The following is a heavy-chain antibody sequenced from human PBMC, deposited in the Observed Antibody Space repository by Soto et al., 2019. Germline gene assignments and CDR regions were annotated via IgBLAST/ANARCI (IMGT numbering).Heavy chain of an antibody. J-gene: IGHJ6*03. Sequence: SETLSLTCTVSGGSISSGGYYWSWIRQHPGKGLEWIGYIYYSGSTYYNPSLKSRVTISVDTSKNQFSLKLSSVTAADTAVYYCARGFTMVRGVMFYYYYMDVWGKGTTVTVSS. CDR2: IYYSGST. CDR3: ARGFTMVRGVMFYYYYMDV. CDR1: GGSISSGGYY. D-gene: IGHD3-10*01. V-gene: IGHV4-31*03.